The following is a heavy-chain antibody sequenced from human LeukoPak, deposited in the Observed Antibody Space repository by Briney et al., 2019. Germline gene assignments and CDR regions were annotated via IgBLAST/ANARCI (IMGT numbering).Heavy chain of an antibody. Sequence: GGSLRLSCAASGFTFSSYAMNWVRQAPGKGLEWVSSISSSSSYIYYADSVKGRFTISRDNAKNSLYLQMNSLRAEDTAVYYCARDMGNDAFDIWGQGTMVTVSS. CDR1: GFTFSSYA. J-gene: IGHJ3*02. CDR3: ARDMGNDAFDI. V-gene: IGHV3-21*01. CDR2: ISSSSSYI. D-gene: IGHD1-26*01.